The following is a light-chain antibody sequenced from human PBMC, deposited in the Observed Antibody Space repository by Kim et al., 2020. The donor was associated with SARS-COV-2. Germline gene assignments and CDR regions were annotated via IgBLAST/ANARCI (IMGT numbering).Light chain of an antibody. Sequence: NFMLTQPHSVSESPGKTVTISCTRSSGRIATNYVQWYQQRPGSSPTTLIYEDNQRPSGVPDRFSGSIDSSSNSASLTISGLQTEDEADYYCQSFDTSNSWVFGGGTQLTFL. CDR3: QSFDTSNSWV. CDR1: SGRIATNY. J-gene: IGLJ3*02. CDR2: EDN. V-gene: IGLV6-57*01.